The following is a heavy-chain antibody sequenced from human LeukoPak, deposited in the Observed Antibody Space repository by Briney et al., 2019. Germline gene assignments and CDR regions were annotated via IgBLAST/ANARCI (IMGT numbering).Heavy chain of an antibody. CDR2: ISSSGSTI. Sequence: GGSLRLSCAASGFTFSSYEMNWVRQAPGKGLEWVSYISSSGSTIYYADSVKGRFTISRDNAKNSMYLQMNRLRAEDTAVYYCAELGITMIGGVWGKGTTVTISS. V-gene: IGHV3-48*03. CDR3: AELGITMIGGV. J-gene: IGHJ6*04. CDR1: GFTFSSYE. D-gene: IGHD3-10*02.